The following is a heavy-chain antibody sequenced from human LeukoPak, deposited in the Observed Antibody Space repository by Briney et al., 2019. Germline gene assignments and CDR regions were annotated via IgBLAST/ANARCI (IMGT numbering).Heavy chain of an antibody. Sequence: GGSLRLSCAASGFTFSSYWMSWVRQAPGKGLGWVANIEQDGGEKYYVDSVKGRFTISRDNAENSLYLQMNSLRVEDTAVYYCLRDPYTTLAYWGQGTLVTVSS. CDR1: GFTFSSYW. CDR3: LRDPYTTLAY. V-gene: IGHV3-7*01. D-gene: IGHD1-1*01. CDR2: IEQDGGEK. J-gene: IGHJ4*02.